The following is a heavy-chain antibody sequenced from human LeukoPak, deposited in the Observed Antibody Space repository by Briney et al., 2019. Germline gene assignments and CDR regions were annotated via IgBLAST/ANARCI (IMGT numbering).Heavy chain of an antibody. CDR2: IYASGST. J-gene: IGHJ5*02. D-gene: IGHD1-26*01. V-gene: IGHV4-4*07. Sequence: SETLSLTCTVSGVSISNYYWSWIRQSAGKGLEWIGRIYASGSTNYNPSLKSRVTISLDKSKNQFSLKLTSMTAADTAVYHCARGLVGTTGEQNWFDPWGQGTLVTVSS. CDR1: GVSISNYY. CDR3: ARGLVGTTGEQNWFDP.